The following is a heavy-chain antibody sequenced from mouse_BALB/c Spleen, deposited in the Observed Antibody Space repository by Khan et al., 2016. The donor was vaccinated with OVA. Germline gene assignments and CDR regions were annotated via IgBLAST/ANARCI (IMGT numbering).Heavy chain of an antibody. J-gene: IGHJ4*01. V-gene: IGHV1S81*02. CDR1: GYTFTSYY. D-gene: IGHD2-4*01. Sequence: QVQLQQPGAELVKPGASVKLSCKASGYTFTSYYIYWVKQRPGQGLEWIGGINPSNGGTNFHEKFKSKATLTVDRSSSTAYMQLSSLTSEDSAVYYCTRRYDYADYAMDYWGQGTSVTVSS. CDR2: INPSNGGT. CDR3: TRRYDYADYAMDY.